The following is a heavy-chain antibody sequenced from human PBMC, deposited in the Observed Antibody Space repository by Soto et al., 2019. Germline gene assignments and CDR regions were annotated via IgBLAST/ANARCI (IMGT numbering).Heavy chain of an antibody. J-gene: IGHJ4*02. Sequence: ASVKVSCKASGYTFTGYYMHWVRQAPGQGLEWMGWINPNSGGTNYAQKFQGWVTMTRDTSISTAYMELSRLRSDDTAVYYCARVAYSSGWYIVDYWGQGTLVTVPS. CDR1: GYTFTGYY. V-gene: IGHV1-2*04. CDR3: ARVAYSSGWYIVDY. D-gene: IGHD6-19*01. CDR2: INPNSGGT.